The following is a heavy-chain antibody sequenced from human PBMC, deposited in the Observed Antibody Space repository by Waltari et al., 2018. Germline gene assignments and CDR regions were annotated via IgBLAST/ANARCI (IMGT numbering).Heavy chain of an antibody. J-gene: IGHJ4*02. CDR3: TKDMDGATAMAPRLDF. V-gene: IGHV3-9*01. CDR2: INGNSRTL. CDR1: GSTFSVIG. Sequence: VHLVESGGGLVRRGGSLRLSCAAHGSTFSVIGLGWVRHAQGNGGGRVAGINGNSRTLHEADSGKGRFTISRDNAENSLYLQMNSLTTEDTAVYYCTKDMDGATAMAPRLDFWGQGTLVTVSS. D-gene: IGHD5-18*01.